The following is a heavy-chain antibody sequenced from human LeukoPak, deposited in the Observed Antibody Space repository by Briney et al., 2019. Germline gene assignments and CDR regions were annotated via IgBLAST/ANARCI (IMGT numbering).Heavy chain of an antibody. CDR3: ARARIVVVPAAMRDWFDP. Sequence: SETLSLTCAVYGGSFSGYYWSWIRQPPGKGLEWIGEINHSGSTNYNPSLKSRVTISVDTSKNQFSLKLSSVTAADTAVYYCARARIVVVPAAMRDWFDPWGQGTLVTVSS. CDR1: GGSFSGYY. V-gene: IGHV4-34*01. J-gene: IGHJ5*02. CDR2: INHSGST. D-gene: IGHD2-2*01.